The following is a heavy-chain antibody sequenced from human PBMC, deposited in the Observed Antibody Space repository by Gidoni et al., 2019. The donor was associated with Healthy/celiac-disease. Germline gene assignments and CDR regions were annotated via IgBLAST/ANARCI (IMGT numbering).Heavy chain of an antibody. CDR3: ARMDYGDYVLGAFDI. CDR1: GFPFSSYW. Sequence: LVESGGGLVQPGGSLRLSCAASGFPFSSYWMSWVRQAPGKGLEWVANIKQDGSEKYYVDSVKGRFTISRDNAKNSLYLQMNSLRAEDTAVYYCARMDYGDYVLGAFDIWGQGTMVTVSS. D-gene: IGHD4-17*01. J-gene: IGHJ3*02. CDR2: IKQDGSEK. V-gene: IGHV3-7*01.